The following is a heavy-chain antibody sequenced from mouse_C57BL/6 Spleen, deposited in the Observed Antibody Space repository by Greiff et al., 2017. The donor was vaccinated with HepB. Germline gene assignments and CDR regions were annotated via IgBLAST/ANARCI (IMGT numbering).Heavy chain of an antibody. V-gene: IGHV5-4*03. CDR3: ARAGDYGSSSYWYFDV. CDR2: ISDGGSYT. Sequence: EVMLVESGGGLVKPGGSLKLSCAASGFTFSSYAMSWVRQTPEKRLEWVATISDGGSYTYYPDNVKGRFTISRDNAKNNLYLQMSHLKSEDTAMYYCARAGDYGSSSYWYFDVWGTGTTVTVSS. D-gene: IGHD1-1*01. CDR1: GFTFSSYA. J-gene: IGHJ1*03.